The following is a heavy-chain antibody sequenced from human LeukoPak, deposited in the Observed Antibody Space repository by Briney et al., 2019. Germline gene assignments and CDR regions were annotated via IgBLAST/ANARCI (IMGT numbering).Heavy chain of an antibody. D-gene: IGHD1-26*01. J-gene: IGHJ6*02. CDR1: GFTFSSYS. V-gene: IGHV3-21*01. CDR2: ISSSSSYI. CDR3: ARDQGKEKELPYYYYYYGMDV. Sequence: GGSLRLSCAASGFTFSSYSMNWVRQAPGKGLEWVSSISSSSSYIYYADSVKGRFTISRDNAKNSLYLQMNSLRAEDTAVYYCARDQGKEKELPYYYYYYGMDVWGQGTTVTVSS.